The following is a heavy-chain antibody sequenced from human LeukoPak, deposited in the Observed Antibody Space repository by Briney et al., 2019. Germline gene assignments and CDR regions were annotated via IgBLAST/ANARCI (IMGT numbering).Heavy chain of an antibody. D-gene: IGHD3-10*01. CDR3: AREYYGSGSYYPFDY. CDR1: GVTLSNYA. J-gene: IGHJ4*02. Sequence: SVKVSCKASGVTLSNYAINWVRQAPGQGLEWVGAIIPIYGTTNSAQKFQGRLTITADESTSTAYMELRSLRSDDTAVYYCAREYYGSGSYYPFDYWGQGTLVTVSS. V-gene: IGHV1-69*01. CDR2: IIPIYGTT.